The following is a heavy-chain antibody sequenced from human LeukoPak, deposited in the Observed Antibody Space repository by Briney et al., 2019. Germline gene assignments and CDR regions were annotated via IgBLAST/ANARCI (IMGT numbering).Heavy chain of an antibody. V-gene: IGHV3-21*01. CDR3: ARDSSGWYYFDY. D-gene: IGHD6-13*01. J-gene: IGHJ4*02. CDR1: GFTFSSYS. CDR2: ISSSSSYI. Sequence: GGSLRLSCAASGFTFSSYSMNWVRQAPVKVLEWVSSISSSSSYIYYADSVKGRFTISRDNAKNSLYLQMNSLRAEDTAVYYCARDSSGWYYFDYWGQGTLVTVSS.